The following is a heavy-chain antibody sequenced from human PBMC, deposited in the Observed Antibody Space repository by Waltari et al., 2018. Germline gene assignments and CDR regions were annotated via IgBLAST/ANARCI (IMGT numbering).Heavy chain of an antibody. J-gene: IGHJ2*01. Sequence: QVQLQQWGAGLLKPSETLSLTCAVYGGSFSGYYWSWIRQPPGKGLEWIGEINHSGSTNYDPALKSRVTISVDTSKNQFSLKLSSVTAADTAVYYCARGPRVRGGYFDLWGRGTLVTVSS. CDR3: ARGPRVRGGYFDL. D-gene: IGHD3-10*01. CDR1: GGSFSGYY. V-gene: IGHV4-34*01. CDR2: INHSGST.